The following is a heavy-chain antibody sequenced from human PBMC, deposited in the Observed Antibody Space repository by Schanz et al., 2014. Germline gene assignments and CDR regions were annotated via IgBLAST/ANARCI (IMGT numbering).Heavy chain of an antibody. J-gene: IGHJ4*02. CDR3: AKDGRLPYYGTGSDFDY. CDR1: GFTFSIYG. Sequence: VFLAESGGGVVQPGRSLRLSCAASGFTFSIYGMSWVRQAPGKGLEWVSRMIGSGSSVFYADSVKGRFTISRDNLKNTVYLQMNSLRAGDTAVYYCAKDGRLPYYGTGSDFDYWGQGTLVAVSS. D-gene: IGHD3-22*01. V-gene: IGHV3-23*04. CDR2: MIGSGSSV.